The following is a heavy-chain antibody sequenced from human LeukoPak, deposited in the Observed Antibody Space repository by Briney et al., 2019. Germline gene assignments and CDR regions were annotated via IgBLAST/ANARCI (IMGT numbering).Heavy chain of an antibody. CDR2: INPNSGGT. D-gene: IGHD2-2*01. CDR3: ARAEKYCSSTSCSWGFDY. V-gene: IGHV1-2*02. J-gene: IGHJ4*02. Sequence: GASVKVSCKASGGTFSSYAISWVRQAPGQGLEWMGWINPNSGGTNYAQRFQGRVTMTRDTSISTAYMELSRLRSDDTAVYYCARAEKYCSSTSCSWGFDYWGQGTLVTVSS. CDR1: GGTFSSYA.